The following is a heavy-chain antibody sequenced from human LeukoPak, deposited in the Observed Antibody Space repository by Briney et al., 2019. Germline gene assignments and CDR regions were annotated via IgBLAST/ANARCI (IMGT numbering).Heavy chain of an antibody. CDR3: ARPSPPGDGYNPCDY. V-gene: IGHV3-30*02. CDR2: IRYDGSNK. Sequence: GGSLRLSCAASGFSFRSYGMYWVRQAPGKGLEWVAFIRYDGSNKYYADSVKGRFTISRDNSKSTLYLQMNSLRAEDTAVYYCARPSPPGDGYNPCDYWGPGALVIVSS. D-gene: IGHD5-24*01. J-gene: IGHJ4*02. CDR1: GFSFRSYG.